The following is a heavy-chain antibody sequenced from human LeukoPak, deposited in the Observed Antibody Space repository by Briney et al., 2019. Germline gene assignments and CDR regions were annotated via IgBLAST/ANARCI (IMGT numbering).Heavy chain of an antibody. CDR3: ARAPGEGWFDP. D-gene: IGHD4-17*01. Sequence: GGSLRLSCAASGFTFSSYWMSWVRQAPGKGLAWVASIKQDGSEKYYVDSVKGRFTISRDNAKNLLYLQMNSLRAEDTALYYCARAPGEGWFDPWGQGTLVTVSS. J-gene: IGHJ5*02. CDR1: GFTFSSYW. V-gene: IGHV3-7*01. CDR2: IKQDGSEK.